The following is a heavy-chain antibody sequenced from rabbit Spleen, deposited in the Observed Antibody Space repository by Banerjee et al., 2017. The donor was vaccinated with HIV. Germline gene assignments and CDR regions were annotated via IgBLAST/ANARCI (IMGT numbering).Heavy chain of an antibody. V-gene: IGHV1S45*01. D-gene: IGHD6-1*01. CDR1: GFSFSIRYW. J-gene: IGHJ2*01. CDR3: VRGSYYTYGYAGYAYATSAFDP. Sequence: QEQLEESGGDLVKPEGSLTLTCTASGFSFSIRYWTCWVRQAPGKGLELIACIHAGILGSTRYASWAKGRFTISKASSTTVTLQMTSLTAADTATYFCVRGSYYTYGYAGYAYATSAFDPWGPGTLVTVS. CDR2: IHAGILGST.